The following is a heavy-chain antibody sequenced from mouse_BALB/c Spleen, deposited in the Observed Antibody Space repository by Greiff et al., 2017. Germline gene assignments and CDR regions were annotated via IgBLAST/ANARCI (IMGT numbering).Heavy chain of an antibody. CDR2: IDPSDSYT. V-gene: IGHV1-69*02. CDR3: ARPTVVARGFAY. J-gene: IGHJ3*01. CDR1: GYTFTSYW. Sequence: VQLQQPGAELVKPGASVKLSCTASGYTFTSYWMHWVKQRPGQGLEWIGEIDPSDSYTNYNQKFKGKATLTVDTSSSTAYMQLSSLTSEDSAVYYCARPTVVARGFAYWGQGTLVTVSA. D-gene: IGHD1-1*01.